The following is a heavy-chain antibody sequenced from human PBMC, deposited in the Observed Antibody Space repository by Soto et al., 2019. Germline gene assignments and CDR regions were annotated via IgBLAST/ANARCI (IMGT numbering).Heavy chain of an antibody. CDR2: INAGNGNT. J-gene: IGHJ4*02. Sequence: QVQLVQSGAEEKKPGASVKVSCEASGYTFTTYAIHWVRQAPGQGLEWMGWINAGNGNTKYSQKFQGRVTITRDTSARTAYMELSSLRSEDTALYYCERGGTLLWFDYWGQGTLVTVSS. V-gene: IGHV1-3*05. CDR1: GYTFTTYA. D-gene: IGHD1-1*01. CDR3: ERGGTLLWFDY.